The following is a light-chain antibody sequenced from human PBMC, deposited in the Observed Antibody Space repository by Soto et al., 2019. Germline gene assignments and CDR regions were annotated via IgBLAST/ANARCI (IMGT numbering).Light chain of an antibody. CDR1: QGITSY. CDR3: QQLYSYPRT. V-gene: IGKV1-9*01. J-gene: IGKJ4*01. Sequence: IQVTQSPSSLSASVGDRVTITCRASQGITSYLAWYQQKPGKAPKLLIYAASALQTGVSSRFSGSGYGTDFALTISNLQPEDVATYFFQQLYSYPRTFGGGPTVEF. CDR2: AAS.